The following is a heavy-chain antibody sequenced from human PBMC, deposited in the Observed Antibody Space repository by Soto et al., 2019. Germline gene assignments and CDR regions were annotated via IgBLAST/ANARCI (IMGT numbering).Heavy chain of an antibody. CDR3: GRGPIVVVVAASYYMDV. Sequence: SETLSLTCAVYGGSFSGYYWSWIRQPPGKGLEWIGEINHSGSTNYNPSLKSRVTISVDTSKNQFSLKLSSVTAADTAVYYCGRGPIVVVVAASYYMDVWGKGTTVTVSS. J-gene: IGHJ6*03. V-gene: IGHV4-34*01. CDR1: GGSFSGYY. D-gene: IGHD2-15*01. CDR2: INHSGST.